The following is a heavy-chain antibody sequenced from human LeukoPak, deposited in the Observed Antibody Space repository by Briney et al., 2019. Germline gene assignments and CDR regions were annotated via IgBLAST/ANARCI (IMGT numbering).Heavy chain of an antibody. CDR3: ARDQNGSGESIACYYYGMDV. D-gene: IGHD3-10*01. Sequence: GGSLRLSCAASGFTFSSYAMHWVRQAPGKGLEWVAVISYDGSNKYYADSVKGRFTISRDNSKNTLYLQMNSLRAEDTAVYYCARDQNGSGESIACYYYGMDVWGQGTTVTVSS. CDR1: GFTFSSYA. CDR2: ISYDGSNK. V-gene: IGHV3-30*04. J-gene: IGHJ6*02.